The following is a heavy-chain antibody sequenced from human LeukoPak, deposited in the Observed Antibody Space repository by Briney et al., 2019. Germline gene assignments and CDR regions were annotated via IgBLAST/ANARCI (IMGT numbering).Heavy chain of an antibody. CDR1: GYSISSGYY. J-gene: IGHJ1*01. V-gene: IGHV4-38-2*02. D-gene: IGHD3-3*01. Sequence: SETLSLTCTVSGYSISSGYYWGWIRQPPGKGLEWIGSIYHSGSTYYNPSLKSRVTISIDTSKNQISLKLSSVTAADTAVYYCARETSGQGYFQYWGQGTLVTVSS. CDR2: IYHSGST. CDR3: ARETSGQGYFQY.